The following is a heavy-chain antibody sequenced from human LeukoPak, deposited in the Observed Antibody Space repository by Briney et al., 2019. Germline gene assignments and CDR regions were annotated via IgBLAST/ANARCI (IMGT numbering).Heavy chain of an antibody. CDR3: ASRSSGWYTVDY. CDR2: IYYYGST. D-gene: IGHD6-19*01. Sequence: PSETLSLTCTVSGGSISSNTYYWGWIRQPPGKGLEWIGTIYYYGSTYYNPSLKSRVTISVDTSKNQFSLKLSSVTAADTAVYYCASRSSGWYTVDYWGQGTLVTVSS. J-gene: IGHJ4*02. V-gene: IGHV4-39*07. CDR1: GGSISSNTYY.